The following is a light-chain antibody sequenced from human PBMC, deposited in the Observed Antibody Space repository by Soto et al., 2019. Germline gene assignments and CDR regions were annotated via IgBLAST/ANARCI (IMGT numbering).Light chain of an antibody. Sequence: DIVMTQSPDSLAVSLGERATINCKSSQSVLYSSDNKNYLAWYQLKPGQPPKLLFYWASTRQSGVPERFRGSGSGTDFTLTISSLQAEDVVVYYCHQYYSTPRTFGQGTRVEI. CDR2: WAS. CDR3: HQYYSTPRT. V-gene: IGKV4-1*01. J-gene: IGKJ1*01. CDR1: QSVLYSSDNKNY.